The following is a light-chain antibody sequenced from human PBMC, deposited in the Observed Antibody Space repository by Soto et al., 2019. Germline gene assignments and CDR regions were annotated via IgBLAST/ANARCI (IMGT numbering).Light chain of an antibody. CDR2: DVS. Sequence: DIQMSQSPSTLSASVGDRVTITCRASQSIGDSLAWYQQKPGKAPYLLISDVSSLERGVPSRFSGSGSATDFTLTISSLQPDDIATYYCQQCHRYLTFGQGTKVDI. CDR1: QSIGDS. J-gene: IGKJ1*01. V-gene: IGKV1-5*01. CDR3: QQCHRYLT.